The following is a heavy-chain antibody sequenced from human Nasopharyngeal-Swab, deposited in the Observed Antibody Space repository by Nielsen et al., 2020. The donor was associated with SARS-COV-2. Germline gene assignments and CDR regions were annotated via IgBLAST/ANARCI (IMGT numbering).Heavy chain of an antibody. CDR2: IYYSGST. J-gene: IGHJ6*02. CDR1: GGSISSYY. V-gene: IGHV4-59*01. Sequence: SETLSLTCTVSGGSISSYYWSWIRQPPGKGLEWIGYIYYSGSTNYNPSLKSRVTISVDTSKNQFSLKLSSVTAADTAVYYCARDLLWFGEFPYGMDVWGQGTTVTFSS. CDR3: ARDLLWFGEFPYGMDV. D-gene: IGHD3-10*01.